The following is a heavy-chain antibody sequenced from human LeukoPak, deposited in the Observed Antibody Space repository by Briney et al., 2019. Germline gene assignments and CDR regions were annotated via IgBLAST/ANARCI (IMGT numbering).Heavy chain of an antibody. CDR1: GYTFTGYY. CDR3: ARGGVEMATIRYYYYGMDV. V-gene: IGHV1-2*02. Sequence: ASVKVSCKAPGYTFTGYYMHWVRQAPGQGLEWMGWINPNSGGTNYAQKLQGRVTMTTDTSTSTAYMELRSLRSDDTAVYYCARGGVEMATIRYYYYGMDVWGQGTTVTVSS. J-gene: IGHJ6*02. CDR2: INPNSGGT. D-gene: IGHD5-24*01.